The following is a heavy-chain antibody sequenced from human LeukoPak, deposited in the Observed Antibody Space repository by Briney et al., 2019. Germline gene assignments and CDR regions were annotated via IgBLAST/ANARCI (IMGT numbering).Heavy chain of an antibody. V-gene: IGHV3-66*01. CDR2: IYSGGST. D-gene: IGHD6-13*01. J-gene: IGHJ4*02. Sequence: HPGGSLRLSCAASGFTVSSNYMSWVRQAPGKGLEWVSVIYSGGSTYYADSVKGRFTISRDNSKNTLYLQMNGLRAEDTAVYYCARGRSSSWRPNFDYWGQGTLVTVSS. CDR3: ARGRSSSWRPNFDY. CDR1: GFTVSSNY.